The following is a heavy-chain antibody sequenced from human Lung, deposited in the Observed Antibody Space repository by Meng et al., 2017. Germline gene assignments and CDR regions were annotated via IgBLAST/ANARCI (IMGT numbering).Heavy chain of an antibody. Sequence: SCAASGFSVSSYSMSWVRQAPGKGLDWVSSINSGGSSYADSVKGRFTISRDNAKSSLYLHMNSLRDDDTAVYYCARDRALVWEADGGMDVWGQGTTVTVSS. CDR2: INSGGSS. D-gene: IGHD3-16*01. V-gene: IGHV3-21*01. CDR3: ARDRALVWEADGGMDV. CDR1: GFSVSSYS. J-gene: IGHJ6*02.